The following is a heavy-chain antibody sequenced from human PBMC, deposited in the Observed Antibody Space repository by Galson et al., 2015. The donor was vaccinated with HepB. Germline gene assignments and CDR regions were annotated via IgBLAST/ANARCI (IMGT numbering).Heavy chain of an antibody. D-gene: IGHD3-3*01. CDR2: IRGKAYGGTT. CDR3: SRGGYYDFCSDAFDI. CDR1: GFTFGDYP. Sequence: SLRLSCAASGFTFGDYPMSWFRQAPGTGLGWVGFIRGKAYGGTTEYAASVKGRFTISRDDSKSVAYLQMNSLKTEDTAVYYCSRGGYYDFCSDAFDIWGQGTMVTVAS. V-gene: IGHV3-49*03. J-gene: IGHJ3*02.